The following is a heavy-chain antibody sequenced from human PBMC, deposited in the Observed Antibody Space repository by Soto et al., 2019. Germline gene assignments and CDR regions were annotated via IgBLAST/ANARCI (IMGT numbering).Heavy chain of an antibody. CDR2: IYPADSDT. CDR1: GYSFTSYW. D-gene: IGHD5-18*01. V-gene: IGHV5-51*01. J-gene: IGHJ5*01. CDR3: ARNGYSHGYSGS. Sequence: GESLKISCKASGYSFTSYWIGWVRHMPGKGLEWMGIIYPADSDTRYSPSFQGQVTISADRSTTTAYLQWRRLKASDTAIYYCARNGYSHGYSGSWGQGTLVTVSS.